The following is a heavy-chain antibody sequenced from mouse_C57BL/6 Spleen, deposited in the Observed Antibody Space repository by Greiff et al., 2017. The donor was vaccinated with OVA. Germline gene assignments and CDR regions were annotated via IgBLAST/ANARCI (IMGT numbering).Heavy chain of an antibody. CDR2: INPSSGYT. Sequence: QVQLKQSGAELAKPGASVKLSCKASGYTFTSYWMHWVKQRPGQGLEWIGYINPSSGYTKYNQKFKDKATLTAYKSSSTAYMQLSSLTYEDTAVYYCASYCDAWFAYWGQGTLVTVSA. J-gene: IGHJ3*01. D-gene: IGHD2-4*01. V-gene: IGHV1-7*01. CDR3: ASYCDAWFAY. CDR1: GYTFTSYW.